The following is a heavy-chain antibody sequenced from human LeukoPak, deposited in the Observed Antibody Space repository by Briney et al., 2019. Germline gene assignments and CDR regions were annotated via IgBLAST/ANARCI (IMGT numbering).Heavy chain of an antibody. J-gene: IGHJ4*02. CDR2: IYSGGST. V-gene: IGHV3-66*02. CDR3: ARAGVYGDYGFDY. D-gene: IGHD4-17*01. CDR1: GFTVSSNY. Sequence: GGSLRLSCAASGFTVSSNYMSGARQAPGKGLEWVSVIYSGGSTYYADSVKGRFTISRDNSKHTLYLQMNSLRAEDTAVYYCARAGVYGDYGFDYWGQGTLVTVSS.